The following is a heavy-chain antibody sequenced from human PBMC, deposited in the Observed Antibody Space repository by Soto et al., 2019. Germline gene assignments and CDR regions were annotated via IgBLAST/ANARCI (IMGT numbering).Heavy chain of an antibody. CDR3: ARDRLPWDYYDSSGYYSTFDY. Sequence: ASVKVSCKASGYTFTSYGIIWVRQAPGQGLEWMGWISAYNGNTNYAQKLQGRVTMTTDTSTSTAYMELRSLRSDDTAVYYCARDRLPWDYYDSSGYYSTFDYWGQGTLVTVS. V-gene: IGHV1-18*01. CDR2: ISAYNGNT. CDR1: GYTFTSYG. D-gene: IGHD3-22*01. J-gene: IGHJ4*02.